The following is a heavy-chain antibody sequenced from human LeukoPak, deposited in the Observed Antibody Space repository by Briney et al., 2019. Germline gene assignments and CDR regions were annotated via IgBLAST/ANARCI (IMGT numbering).Heavy chain of an antibody. J-gene: IGHJ5*02. CDR1: GASISSHY. CDR2: IYDRGSP. CDR3: AKIEVGRFDP. Sequence: SETLSLTCTVTGASISSHYWCWLRQTPGTGLEWIGDIYDRGSPTYNPSLKSRVSISVDTSRNQFSLNLRSVTAADTAVYYCAKIEVGRFDPWGQGTLVTVSS. V-gene: IGHV4-59*11. D-gene: IGHD1-26*01.